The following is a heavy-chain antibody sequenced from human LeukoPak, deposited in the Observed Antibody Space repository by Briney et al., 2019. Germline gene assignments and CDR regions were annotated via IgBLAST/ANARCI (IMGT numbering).Heavy chain of an antibody. V-gene: IGHV5-10-1*01. CDR2: IDPSDSYT. Sequence: GESLQISCKASGYSFTSYWITWVRQLPGKGLEWMGKIDPSDSYTNYSPSFQGHVTISTDKSISTAYLQWSSLKASDTAMYYCARGRSCTDAVCRNWFDPWGQGTLVTVSS. CDR1: GYSFTSYW. D-gene: IGHD2-8*01. CDR3: ARGRSCTDAVCRNWFDP. J-gene: IGHJ5*02.